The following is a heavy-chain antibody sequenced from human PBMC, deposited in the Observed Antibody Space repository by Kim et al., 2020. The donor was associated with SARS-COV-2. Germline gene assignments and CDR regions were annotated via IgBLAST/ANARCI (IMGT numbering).Heavy chain of an antibody. CDR3: AKGPRTHGAFDI. CDR2: IWYDGSNK. Sequence: GGSLRLPCAASGFTFSSYAMHWVRQAPGKGLEWVAVIWYDGSNKYYADSVKGRFTISRDNSKNTLYLQMNSLRAEDTAVYYCAKGPRTHGAFDIWGQGTMVTVSS. V-gene: IGHV3-33*06. J-gene: IGHJ3*02. CDR1: GFTFSSYA.